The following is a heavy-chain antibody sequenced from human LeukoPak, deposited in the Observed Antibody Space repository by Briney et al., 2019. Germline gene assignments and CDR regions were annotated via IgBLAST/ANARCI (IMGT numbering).Heavy chain of an antibody. CDR3: AREAETEALGY. J-gene: IGHJ4*02. CDR2: INSDGSST. Sequence: GGSLRLSCAASGFTFSSYWMHWVRQAPGKGLVWVSRINSDGSSTSYADSVKGRFTISRDNAKNTLYLQMNSLRAEDTAVYYCAREAETEALGYWGQGTLVTVSS. D-gene: IGHD1-14*01. V-gene: IGHV3-74*01. CDR1: GFTFSSYW.